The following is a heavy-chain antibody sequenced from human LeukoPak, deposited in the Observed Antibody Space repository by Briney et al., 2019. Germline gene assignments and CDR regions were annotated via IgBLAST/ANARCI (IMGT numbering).Heavy chain of an antibody. CDR2: ISYDGSNK. J-gene: IGHJ4*02. CDR1: GFTFSTYA. CDR3: AREGDGFFDY. V-gene: IGHV3-30*01. D-gene: IGHD5-24*01. Sequence: GRSLRLSCAASGFTFSTYAMHWVRQAPGKGLEWVAVISYDGSNKYYADSVKGRFTISRDNSKNTLYLQMNSLRAEDTAVYYCAREGDGFFDYWGQGTLVTVS.